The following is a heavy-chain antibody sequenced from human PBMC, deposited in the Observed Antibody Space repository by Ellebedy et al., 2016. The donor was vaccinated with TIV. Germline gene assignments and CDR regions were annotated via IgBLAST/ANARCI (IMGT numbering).Heavy chain of an antibody. Sequence: ASVKVSXKASGYTFTSYDINWVRQATGQGLEWMGWMNPNSGNTNYAQKLQGRVTMTTDTSTSTAYMELRSLRSDDTAVYYCARDLITIFGVVIRVFDYWGQGTLVTVSS. D-gene: IGHD3-3*01. J-gene: IGHJ4*02. CDR2: MNPNSGNT. CDR1: GYTFTSYD. V-gene: IGHV1-18*01. CDR3: ARDLITIFGVVIRVFDY.